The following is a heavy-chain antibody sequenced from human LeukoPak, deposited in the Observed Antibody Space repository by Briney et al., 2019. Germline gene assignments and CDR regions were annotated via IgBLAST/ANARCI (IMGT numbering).Heavy chain of an antibody. CDR1: GYTFTSYA. CDR3: ARDMITFGGVIVTHYYGMDV. CDR2: INAGNGNT. D-gene: IGHD3-16*02. J-gene: IGHJ6*02. V-gene: IGHV1-3*01. Sequence: ASVKVSCKASGYTFTSYAMHWVRQAPGQRLEWMGWINAGNGNTKYSQKFQGRVTITRDTSASTAYTELSSLRSEDTAVYYCARDMITFGGVIVTHYYGMDVWGQGTTVTVSS.